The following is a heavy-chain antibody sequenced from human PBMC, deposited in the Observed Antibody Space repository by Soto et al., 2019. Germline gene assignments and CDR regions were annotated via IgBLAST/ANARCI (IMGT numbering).Heavy chain of an antibody. J-gene: IGHJ3*02. V-gene: IGHV4-39*01. CDR2: IYYSGST. Sequence: QLQLQESGPGLVKPSETLSLTCTVSGGSISSSSYYWGWIRQPPGKGLEWIGSIYYSGSTYYNPSLKCRVTLSVDTSKIQFALTLSSVTASDTAVYYCASLEMHGDYANDAFDIWGQGTMVTVSS. CDR1: GGSISSSSYY. D-gene: IGHD4-17*01. CDR3: ASLEMHGDYANDAFDI.